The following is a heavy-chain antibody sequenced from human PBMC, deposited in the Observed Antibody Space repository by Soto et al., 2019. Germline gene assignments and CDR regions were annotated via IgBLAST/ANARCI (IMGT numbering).Heavy chain of an antibody. CDR2: VSAYNGER. J-gene: IGHJ4*01. CDR3: SRGPSIPASGDY. CDR1: GYTFTNYG. V-gene: IGHV1-18*01. Sequence: QVPLVQSGAEVKKPGASVKVSCKASGYTFTNYGINWVRQAPGQGLEWLGWVSAYNGERRYAQRVQARVIMTTDTSTTPAYMELRSLRSDDTAVYYCSRGPSIPASGDYWGQGTLVTVSS. D-gene: IGHD6-6*01.